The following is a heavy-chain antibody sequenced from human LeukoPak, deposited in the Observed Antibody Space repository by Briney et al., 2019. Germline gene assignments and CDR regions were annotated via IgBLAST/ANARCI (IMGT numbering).Heavy chain of an antibody. CDR2: ISSRGDST. CDR1: GFTFSNYA. D-gene: IGHD6-19*01. Sequence: PGGSLILSCAASGFTFSNYAKSWVRQVPGRGLDLVSTISSRGDSTYDADSVKGRFTISRDNSKNSLYLQMNSVRAEDTAVYYCDKGPRPDITVAHTVEKWGQGTLVTVSS. CDR3: DKGPRPDITVAHTVEK. J-gene: IGHJ4*02. V-gene: IGHV3-23*01.